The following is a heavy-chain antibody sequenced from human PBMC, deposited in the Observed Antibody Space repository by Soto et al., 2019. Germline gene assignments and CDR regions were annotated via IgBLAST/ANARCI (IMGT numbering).Heavy chain of an antibody. J-gene: IGHJ6*02. V-gene: IGHV4-34*01. CDR3: ARGSKWPSLKYSSSTTGMDV. CDR1: GGSFSGYY. D-gene: IGHD6-6*01. Sequence: SETLSLTCAVYGGSFSGYYWSWIRQPPGKGLEWIGEINHSGSTNYNPSLKSRVTISVDTSKNQFSLKLSSVTAADTAVYYCARGSKWPSLKYSSSTTGMDVWGQGTTVTVSS. CDR2: INHSGST.